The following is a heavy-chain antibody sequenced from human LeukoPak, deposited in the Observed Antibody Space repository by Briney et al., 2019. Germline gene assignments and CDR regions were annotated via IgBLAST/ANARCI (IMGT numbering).Heavy chain of an antibody. Sequence: ASVKVSCKAPGYTFTSYYMHWVRQAPGQGLEWMGIINPSGGSTSYAQKFQGRVTMTRDTSTSTVYMELSSLRSEDTAVYYCARDLRYYDILTGYLTANYYFDYWGQGTLVTVSS. J-gene: IGHJ4*02. CDR2: INPSGGST. V-gene: IGHV1-46*01. CDR1: GYTFTSYY. D-gene: IGHD3-9*01. CDR3: ARDLRYYDILTGYLTANYYFDY.